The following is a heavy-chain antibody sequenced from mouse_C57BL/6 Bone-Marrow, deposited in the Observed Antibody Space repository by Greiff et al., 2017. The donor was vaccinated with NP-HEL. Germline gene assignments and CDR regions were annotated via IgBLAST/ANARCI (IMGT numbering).Heavy chain of an antibody. J-gene: IGHJ1*03. CDR3: ARIPLITTVVAGYWYFDV. CDR1: GFTFSSYG. Sequence: EVQRVESGGDLVKPGGSLKLSCAASGFTFSSYGMSWVRQTPDKRLEWVATISSGGSYTYYPDSVKGRFTISRDNAKNTLYLQMSSLKSEDTAMYYCARIPLITTVVAGYWYFDVWGTGTTVTVSS. V-gene: IGHV5-6*01. D-gene: IGHD1-1*01. CDR2: ISSGGSYT.